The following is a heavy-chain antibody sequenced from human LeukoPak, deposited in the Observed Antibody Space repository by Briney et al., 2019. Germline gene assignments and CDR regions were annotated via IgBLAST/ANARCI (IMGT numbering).Heavy chain of an antibody. CDR2: LSGSGGTT. CDR3: AKSHTNSVYHSYFDY. CDR1: GITFSGSA. J-gene: IGHJ4*02. V-gene: IGHV3-23*01. D-gene: IGHD2-8*01. Sequence: GGSLRLSCVASGITFSGSAMNWVRQAPGKGLEWVSSLSGSGGTTYCADSVKGRFTISRDNSKNTMYLQMNSLRAEDTAMYYCAKSHTNSVYHSYFDYWGQGTLVTVSS.